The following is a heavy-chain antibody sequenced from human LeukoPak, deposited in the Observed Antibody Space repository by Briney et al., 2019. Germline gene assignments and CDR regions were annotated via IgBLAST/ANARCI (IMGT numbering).Heavy chain of an antibody. V-gene: IGHV3-53*05. Sequence: GGSLRLSCAASGFTVNSNYIHWVRQAPGKGLEWVSVIYSGGGTLYADSVKGRFTISRDNSKNTLYLQMSNLRAEDTAVYYCVKGMVVTALFDYWGQGTLVTVSS. CDR3: VKGMVVTALFDY. CDR1: GFTVNSNY. CDR2: IYSGGGT. J-gene: IGHJ4*02. D-gene: IGHD2-21*02.